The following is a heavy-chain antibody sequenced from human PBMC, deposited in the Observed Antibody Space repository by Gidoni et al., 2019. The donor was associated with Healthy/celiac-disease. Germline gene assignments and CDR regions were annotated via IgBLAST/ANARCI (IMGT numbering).Heavy chain of an antibody. J-gene: IGHJ4*02. V-gene: IGHV4-4*07. Sequence: QVQLQESGPGLVKPSETLSLTCTVSGGSISSYYWSWIRQPAGKGLEWIGRIYTSGSTNYNPSLKSRVTRSVDTSKNQFSLKLSSVTAADTAVYYCARDQGWELVYYFDYWGQGTLVTVSS. CDR3: ARDQGWELVYYFDY. CDR1: GGSISSYY. D-gene: IGHD1-26*01. CDR2: IYTSGST.